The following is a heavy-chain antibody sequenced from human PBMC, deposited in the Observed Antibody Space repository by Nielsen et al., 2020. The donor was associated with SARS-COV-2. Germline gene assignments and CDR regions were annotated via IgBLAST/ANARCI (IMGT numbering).Heavy chain of an antibody. V-gene: IGHV3-21*01. J-gene: IGHJ6*02. CDR3: AREGGDSGSRYALDI. Sequence: GESLKISCAASGYIFSSYTMSWGRQAPGKGLEWVSSITSRSGYIYYADSVRGRFTVSRDNAKNSLYLQMNSLRAEDTAVYYCAREGGDSGSRYALDIWGQGTPVTVSS. CDR1: GYIFSSYT. CDR2: ITSRSGYI. D-gene: IGHD1-26*01.